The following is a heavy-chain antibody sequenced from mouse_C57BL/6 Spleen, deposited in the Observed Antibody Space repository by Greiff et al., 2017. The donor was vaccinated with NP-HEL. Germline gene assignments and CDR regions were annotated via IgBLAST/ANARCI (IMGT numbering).Heavy chain of an antibody. J-gene: IGHJ3*01. Sequence: QVQLQQPGTELVKPGASVKLSCKASGYTFTSYWMHWVKQRPGQGLEWIGNINPSNGGTNYNEQFKSKATLTADKSSSTAYMQLSSLTSEDSAVDFCARGGYYSWFAYWGQGTLVTVSA. V-gene: IGHV1-53*01. CDR3: ARGGYYSWFAY. CDR2: INPSNGGT. CDR1: GYTFTSYW. D-gene: IGHD2-3*01.